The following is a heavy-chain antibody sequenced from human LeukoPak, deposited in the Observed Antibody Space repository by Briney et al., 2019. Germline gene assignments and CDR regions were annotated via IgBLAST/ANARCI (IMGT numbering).Heavy chain of an antibody. V-gene: IGHV4-34*01. D-gene: IGHD2-15*01. CDR1: GGSFSGYY. Sequence: SETLSLTCAVYGGSFSGYYWSWIRQPPGKGLEWIGEINHSGSTNYNPSLKSRVTISVDTSKNQFSLKLSSVTAADTAVYYSARGFSRGYCSGGSCYQFDYWGQGTLVTVSS. J-gene: IGHJ4*02. CDR2: INHSGST. CDR3: ARGFSRGYCSGGSCYQFDY.